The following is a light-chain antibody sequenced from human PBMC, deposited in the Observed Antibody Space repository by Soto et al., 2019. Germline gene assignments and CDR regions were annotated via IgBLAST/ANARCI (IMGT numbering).Light chain of an antibody. J-gene: IGKJ2*01. CDR2: WAS. CDR3: QQYYTTPPMYT. V-gene: IGKV4-1*01. CDR1: QSVLYSSNNKNY. Sequence: DIVMTQSPDSLAVSLGERATINCKSSQSVLYSSNNKNYLAWYQQKPGLPPKLLIYWASTRESGVPDRFSGSGSGTDLTLTISSLQAEDVAVYYCQQYYTTPPMYTFGQGTKLEIK.